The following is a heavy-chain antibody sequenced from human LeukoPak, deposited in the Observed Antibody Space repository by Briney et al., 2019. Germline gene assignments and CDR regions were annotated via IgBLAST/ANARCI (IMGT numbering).Heavy chain of an antibody. CDR2: INPNSGGT. CDR3: ARAQQLVPGLNYYYYGMDV. D-gene: IGHD6-13*01. Sequence: GASVKVSCKASGYTFTGYYMHWVRQAPGQGLEWMGWINPNSGGTNYAQKFRGRVTMTRDTSISTAYMELSRLRSDDTAVYYCARAQQLVPGLNYYYYGMDVWGQGTTVTVSS. V-gene: IGHV1-2*02. J-gene: IGHJ6*02. CDR1: GYTFTGYY.